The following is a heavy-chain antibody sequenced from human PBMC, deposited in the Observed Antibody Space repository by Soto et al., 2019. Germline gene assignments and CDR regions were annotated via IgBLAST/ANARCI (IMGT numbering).Heavy chain of an antibody. V-gene: IGHV1-3*01. CDR2: INGGNGNT. Sequence: ASVNRSLKTSANSVPNYAMHCVCRPPGQRHEWMGWINGGNGNTYYSEHFRGRVTFPRDTSAGTVYMQLSSLASEDTDVYDGARDDSVFSGRHSIKYFNYRGKGVLVTLSS. D-gene: IGHD5-12*01. CDR1: ANSVPNYA. CDR3: ARDDSVFSGRHSIKYFNY. J-gene: IGHJ4*02.